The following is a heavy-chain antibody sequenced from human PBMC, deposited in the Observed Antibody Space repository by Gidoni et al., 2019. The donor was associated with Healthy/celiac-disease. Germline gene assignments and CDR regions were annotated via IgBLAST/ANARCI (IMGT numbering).Heavy chain of an antibody. D-gene: IGHD3-10*01. CDR1: GGSLSSGDYY. CDR2: IYYSGST. V-gene: IGHV4-30-4*01. CDR3: ARVVPYGSGTNWFDP. Sequence: QVQLQESSPGLVKPSQTLSLTCTVSGGSLSSGDYYWSWIRQPPGKGLEWIGYIYYSGSTYYNPSLKSRVTISVDTSKNQFSLKLSSVTAADTAVYYCARVVPYGSGTNWFDPWGQGTLVTVSS. J-gene: IGHJ5*02.